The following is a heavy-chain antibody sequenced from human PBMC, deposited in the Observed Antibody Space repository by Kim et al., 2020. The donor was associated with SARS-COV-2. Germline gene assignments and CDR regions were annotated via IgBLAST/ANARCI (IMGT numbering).Heavy chain of an antibody. Sequence: SETLSLTCAVSGGSITNHDWWSWARQVPGKVLVWIGDIHHTGATNYNPSLKSRVTISVDNSKSQFSLDVTSVPAADTAVYYCPINGYYTLDFWGHATLFT. CDR3: PINGYYTLDF. V-gene: IGHV4-4*02. CDR1: GGSITNHDW. CDR2: IHHTGAT. D-gene: IGHD3-3*01. J-gene: IGHJ4*01.